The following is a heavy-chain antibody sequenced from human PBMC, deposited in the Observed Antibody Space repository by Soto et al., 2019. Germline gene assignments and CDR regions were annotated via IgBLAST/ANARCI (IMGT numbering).Heavy chain of an antibody. CDR2: IYYTGST. D-gene: IGHD1-26*01. Sequence: PSETLSLTCTVSGASIISSSYYCGWIRQPPGKGLEWIGSIYYTGSTYYNPSLKSRVTISVDTSKNQLSLKLSSVTAADTAIYYCERRTIVGPTTNYDYWGQGTLVTVSS. CDR1: GASIISSSYY. V-gene: IGHV4-39*01. CDR3: ERRTIVGPTTNYDY. J-gene: IGHJ4*02.